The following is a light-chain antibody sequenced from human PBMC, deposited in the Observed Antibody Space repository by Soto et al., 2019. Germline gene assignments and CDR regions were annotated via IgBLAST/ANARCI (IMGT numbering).Light chain of an antibody. J-gene: IGKJ1*01. CDR1: QSVSSY. Sequence: EIVLTQSPAILSMSPGERATLSCRTSQSVSSYFAWYQQKPGQAPRPLIYDASNRAAGVPARFSGSGSGTDVNLTISSLEPEDVAVYYCQQRRYWHLTFGQGTKVEIK. CDR3: QQRRYWHLT. CDR2: DAS. V-gene: IGKV3-11*01.